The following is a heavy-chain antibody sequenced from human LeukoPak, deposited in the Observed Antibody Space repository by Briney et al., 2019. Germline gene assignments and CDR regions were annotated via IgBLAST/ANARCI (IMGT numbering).Heavy chain of an antibody. V-gene: IGHV1-2*02. CDR3: ARDYYGSGNRFDY. CDR2: INPSSGGT. CDR1: GYPFTNYF. J-gene: IGHJ4*02. D-gene: IGHD3-10*01. Sequence: GASLKVFFKASGYPFTNYFIHWVRPAPGQGLAWVGWINPSSGGTNYAQKFQGRVTMTRDTSISTAYMELSSLTSGDTAVYYCARDYYGSGNRFDYWGQGTLVTVFS.